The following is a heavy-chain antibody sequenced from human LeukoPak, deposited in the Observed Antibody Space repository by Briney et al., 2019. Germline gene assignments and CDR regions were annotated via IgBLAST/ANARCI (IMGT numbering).Heavy chain of an antibody. CDR1: GGSISSGSYY. D-gene: IGHD2-15*01. Sequence: SQTLSLTCTVSGGSISSGSYYWSWIRQPAGKGLEWIGRIYTSGSTNHNPSLKSRVTISVDTSKNQFSLKLSSVTAADTALYYCARSPSRGIPVVNWFDPWGQGTLVTVSS. CDR3: ARSPSRGIPVVNWFDP. CDR2: IYTSGST. J-gene: IGHJ5*02. V-gene: IGHV4-61*02.